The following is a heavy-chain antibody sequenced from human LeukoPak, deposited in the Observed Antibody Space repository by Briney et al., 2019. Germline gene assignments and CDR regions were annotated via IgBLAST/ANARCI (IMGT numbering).Heavy chain of an antibody. CDR3: ARGGYCSGGSCYSRPPFDY. CDR1: GGSFSGYY. V-gene: IGHV4-34*01. J-gene: IGHJ4*02. D-gene: IGHD2-15*01. Sequence: SETLSLTCAVYGGSFSGYYWSWIRQPPGKGLEWIGEINHSGSTNYNPSLKGRVTISVDTSKNQFSLKLSSVTAADTAVYYCARGGYCSGGSCYSRPPFDYWGQGTLVTVSS. CDR2: INHSGST.